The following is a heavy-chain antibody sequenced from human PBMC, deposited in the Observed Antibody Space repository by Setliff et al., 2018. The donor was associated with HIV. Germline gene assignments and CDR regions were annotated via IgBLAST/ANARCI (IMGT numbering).Heavy chain of an antibody. CDR3: TRELGGGYNFRFDY. V-gene: IGHV3-49*04. CDR1: GFIFSRYG. CDR2: IRSKAYGGTT. Sequence: GGSLRLSCAASGFIFSRYGTHWVRQAPGKGLEWVGFIRSKAYGGTTEYAASVKGRFTISRDDSKGIAYLQMNSLKTEDTAVYYCTRELGGGYNFRFDYWGQGTLVTVSS. J-gene: IGHJ4*02. D-gene: IGHD5-12*01.